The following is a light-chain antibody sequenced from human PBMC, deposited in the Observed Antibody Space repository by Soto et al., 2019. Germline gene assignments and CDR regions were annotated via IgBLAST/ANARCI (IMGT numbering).Light chain of an antibody. J-gene: IGKJ5*01. Sequence: IEMTQCPATLRVCPGHRSTLSCRASQSVSSNLAWYQQKPGQAPRLLIYGASTRATGIPARFSGSGSGTEFTLTSSGLQSEDFAVYYCQQYNNLLTFGQGTRKEIK. CDR3: QQYNNLLT. CDR2: GAS. V-gene: IGKV3-15*01. CDR1: QSVSSN.